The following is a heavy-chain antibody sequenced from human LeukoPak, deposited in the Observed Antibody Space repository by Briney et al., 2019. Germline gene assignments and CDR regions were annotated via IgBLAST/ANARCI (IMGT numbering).Heavy chain of an antibody. Sequence: GESLKISCKISGDRLTNNWIGWVRQVPGKGLEWLGLIYPGNSDTRYSPSFQGQVTISADKSISTAYLQWSSLKASDTAMYYCARLYSGYDSYFDYWGQGTLVTVSS. V-gene: IGHV5-51*01. CDR3: ARLYSGYDSYFDY. D-gene: IGHD5-12*01. CDR2: IYPGNSDT. CDR1: GDRLTNNW. J-gene: IGHJ4*02.